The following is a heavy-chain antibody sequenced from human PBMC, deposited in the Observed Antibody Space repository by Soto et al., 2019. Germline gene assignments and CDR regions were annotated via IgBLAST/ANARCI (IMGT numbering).Heavy chain of an antibody. CDR1: GGSISSSNW. CDR3: ASAPLHYDFWSGYYWYYYYGMDV. CDR2: IYHSGST. D-gene: IGHD3-3*01. J-gene: IGHJ6*02. V-gene: IGHV4-4*02. Sequence: SETLSLTCAVSGGSISSSNWWSWVRQPPGKGLEWIGEIYHSGSTNYNPSLKSRVTISVDTSKNQFSLKLSSVTAADTAVYYCASAPLHYDFWSGYYWYYYYGMDVWGQGTTVTVSS.